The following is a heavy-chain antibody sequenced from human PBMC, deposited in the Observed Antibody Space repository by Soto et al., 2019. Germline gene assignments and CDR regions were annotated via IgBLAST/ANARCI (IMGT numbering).Heavy chain of an antibody. CDR1: GGTFSSYT. J-gene: IGHJ4*02. V-gene: IGHV1-69*08. CDR3: ARDVDGSWSFFDY. Sequence: QVQLVQSGAEVKKPGSSVKVSCKASGGTFSSYTISWVRQAPGQGLEWMGRIIPILGIANYAQKFQGRVTITADKSTSTAYMELSSLRSEDTAVYYCARDVDGSWSFFDYWGQGTLVTVSS. CDR2: IIPILGIA. D-gene: IGHD3-10*01.